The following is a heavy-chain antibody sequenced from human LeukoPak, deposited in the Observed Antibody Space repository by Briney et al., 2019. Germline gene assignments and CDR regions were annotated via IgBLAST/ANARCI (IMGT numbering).Heavy chain of an antibody. CDR1: GSSFTNYW. CDR3: ARRYYYETSDFHDAFDI. CDR2: IHPGDSDT. V-gene: IGHV5-51*01. D-gene: IGHD3-22*01. J-gene: IGHJ3*02. Sequence: GESLKISCKGSGSSFTNYWIGWVRQMPGKGLECMGIIHPGDSDTRYSPSFQGQITISADKSISTAYLQWNSLKASDTAMYYCARRYYYETSDFHDAFDIWGQGTMVTVSS.